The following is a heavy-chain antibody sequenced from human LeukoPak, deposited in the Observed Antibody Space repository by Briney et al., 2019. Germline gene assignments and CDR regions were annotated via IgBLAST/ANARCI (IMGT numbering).Heavy chain of an antibody. J-gene: IGHJ5*01. CDR1: GGSISSYY. Sequence: MPSETLSLTCTVSGGSISSYYWSWIRQPPGKGLEWIGYIYYSGSTNYNPSLKSRVTISVDTSKNQFSLRLTSVTAADTAVYYCARQTHWFDSWGQGTLVTVSS. V-gene: IGHV4-59*08. CDR3: ARQTHWFDS. D-gene: IGHD4-23*01. CDR2: IYYSGST.